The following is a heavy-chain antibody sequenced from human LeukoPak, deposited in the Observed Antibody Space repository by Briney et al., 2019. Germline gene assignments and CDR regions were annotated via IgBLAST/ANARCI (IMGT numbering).Heavy chain of an antibody. CDR1: GGSISSITYF. CDR3: ARTTEGGYTYDYFYYYYMDV. CDR2: ISYSGST. Sequence: SETLSLTCTVSGGSISSITYFWGWIRQPPGKGLEWIGSISYSGSTFHNTSLKSRVTISVDTSKNQFSLKLSSVTAADTAVYYCARTTEGGYTYDYFYYYYMDVWGKGTTVTISS. V-gene: IGHV4-39*07. D-gene: IGHD5-18*01. J-gene: IGHJ6*03.